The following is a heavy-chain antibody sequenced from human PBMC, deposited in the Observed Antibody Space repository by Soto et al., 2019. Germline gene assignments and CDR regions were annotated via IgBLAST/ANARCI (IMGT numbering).Heavy chain of an antibody. Sequence: PGGSLRLSCAASGFTFSSYEMNWVRQAPGKGLEWVSYISSSGSTIYYADSVKGRFTISRDNAKNSLYLQMNSLRAEDTAVYYCERDGAGVATLYYYYYYGMDVWGQGTTVTVSS. D-gene: IGHD5-12*01. CDR3: ERDGAGVATLYYYYYYGMDV. CDR2: ISSSGSTI. J-gene: IGHJ6*02. V-gene: IGHV3-48*03. CDR1: GFTFSSYE.